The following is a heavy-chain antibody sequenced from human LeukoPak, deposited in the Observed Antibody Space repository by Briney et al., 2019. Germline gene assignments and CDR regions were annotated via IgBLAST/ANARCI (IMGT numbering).Heavy chain of an antibody. J-gene: IGHJ4*02. V-gene: IGHV3-23*01. CDR1: GFTFSSSA. D-gene: IGHD2-15*01. CDR2: ISGSGGST. CDR3: ATFSLGYCSGGSCYGDLFDY. Sequence: GGSLRLSCAASGFTFSSSAMSWVRQAPGKGLEWVSAISGSGGSTYYADSVKGRFTISRDNSKNTLYLQMNSLRAEDTAVYYCATFSLGYCSGGSCYGDLFDYWGQGTLVTVSS.